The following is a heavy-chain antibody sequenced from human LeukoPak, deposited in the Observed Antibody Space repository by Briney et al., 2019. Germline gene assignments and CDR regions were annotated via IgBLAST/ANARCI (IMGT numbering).Heavy chain of an antibody. CDR2: ISWNSGSI. V-gene: IGHV3-9*03. CDR1: GFTFDDYA. J-gene: IGHJ4*02. D-gene: IGHD6-13*01. CDR3: AKAYKPGTAAAGSNYYFDY. Sequence: PGGSLRLSCAASGFTFDDYAMHWVRQAPGKGLEWVSGISWNSGSIGYADSVKGRFTISRDNAKNSLYLQMNSLRAEDMALYYCAKAYKPGTAAAGSNYYFDYWGQGTLVTVSS.